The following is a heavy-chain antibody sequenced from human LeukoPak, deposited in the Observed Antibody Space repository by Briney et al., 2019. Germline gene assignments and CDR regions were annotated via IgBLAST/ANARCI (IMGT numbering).Heavy chain of an antibody. Sequence: GGSLRLSCAASGFTFSRYSMNWVRQAPGKGLEWVSYISRSGSTIYYADSVKGRFTISRDNSKNTLYLQMNSLRAEDTAVYYCAKDSSADDSSGYSYYFDYWGQGTLVTVSS. V-gene: IGHV3-48*01. CDR3: AKDSSADDSSGYSYYFDY. D-gene: IGHD3-22*01. J-gene: IGHJ4*02. CDR2: ISRSGSTI. CDR1: GFTFSRYS.